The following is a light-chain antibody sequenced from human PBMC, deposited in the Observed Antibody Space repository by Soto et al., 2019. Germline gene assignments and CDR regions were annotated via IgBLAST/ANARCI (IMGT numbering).Light chain of an antibody. J-gene: IGLJ2*01. V-gene: IGLV1-44*01. Sequence: QAVVTQPPSASGTPGQRVTISCSGSTSNIGTNTVNWYQQLPGTAPKLLIYSNTQRPAGVPDRFSGSKSGTSASLAIRGLQSEDEADYYCAAWDDSLNGVLFGGGTKLTVL. CDR3: AAWDDSLNGVL. CDR1: TSNIGTNT. CDR2: SNT.